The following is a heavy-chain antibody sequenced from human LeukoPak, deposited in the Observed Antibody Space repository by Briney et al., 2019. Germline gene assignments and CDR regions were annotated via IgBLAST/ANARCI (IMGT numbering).Heavy chain of an antibody. Sequence: SETLSLTCTVSGSSMSDYYWSFIRQPAGKGLEWIGRIHPSGTTYFNPSLKSRVTMSVDTSQSQFSLRLTSMTAADTAVYFCARGDYYDGGGRNWFDPWCQGILVAVSS. D-gene: IGHD3-16*01. J-gene: IGHJ5*02. CDR1: GSSMSDYY. CDR3: ARGDYYDGGGRNWFDP. V-gene: IGHV4-4*07. CDR2: IHPSGTT.